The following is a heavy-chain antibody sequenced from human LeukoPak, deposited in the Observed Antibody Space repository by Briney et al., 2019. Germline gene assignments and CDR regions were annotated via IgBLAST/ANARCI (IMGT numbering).Heavy chain of an antibody. Sequence: PGGSLRLSCAASGFTFSSYAMSWVRQAPGKGLDWVSAISASGGSTYYADSVKGRFTISRDNAKNSLYLQMNSLRAEDTAVYYCARESLGSSGYYRDYWGQGTLVTVSS. CDR3: ARESLGSSGYYRDY. V-gene: IGHV3-23*01. D-gene: IGHD3-22*01. J-gene: IGHJ4*02. CDR2: ISASGGST. CDR1: GFTFSSYA.